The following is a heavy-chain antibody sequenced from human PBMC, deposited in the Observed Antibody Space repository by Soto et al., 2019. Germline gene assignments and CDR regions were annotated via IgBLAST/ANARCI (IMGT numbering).Heavy chain of an antibody. J-gene: IGHJ4*02. CDR2: IIPIFGTA. Sequence: QVQLVQSGAEVKKPGSSVKVSCKASGGTFSSYAISWVRQAPGQGLEWMGGIIPIFGTANYAQKFQGRVTITADESTSEGYRELSSLRFEDTAVYYCARDPPCSGGSCYSGYFDYWGQGTLVTVSS. D-gene: IGHD2-15*01. V-gene: IGHV1-69*12. CDR3: ARDPPCSGGSCYSGYFDY. CDR1: GGTFSSYA.